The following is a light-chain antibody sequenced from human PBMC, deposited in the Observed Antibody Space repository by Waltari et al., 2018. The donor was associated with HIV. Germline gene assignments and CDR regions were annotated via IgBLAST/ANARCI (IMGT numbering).Light chain of an antibody. CDR2: DND. CDR1: SSNIGTDY. V-gene: IGLV1-51*01. Sequence: QSVLTQPPSVSAAPGQKVAISCSVSSSNIGTDYVSWYQHVPGSAPKLLIYDNDKRPSGTPDRFSRSKSGTSATLDITGLQTGDGADYYCGTWDRSLGGGVFGGGTKLTVL. CDR3: GTWDRSLGGGV. J-gene: IGLJ3*02.